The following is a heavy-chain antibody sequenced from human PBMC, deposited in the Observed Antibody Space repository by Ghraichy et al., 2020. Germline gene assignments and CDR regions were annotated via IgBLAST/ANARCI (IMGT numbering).Heavy chain of an antibody. V-gene: IGHV1-2*04. D-gene: IGHD2-2*01. CDR1: GYTFTGYY. CDR3: ARDSRGYCSSTSCFQFDP. CDR2: INPNSGGT. J-gene: IGHJ5*02. Sequence: ASVKVSCKASGYTFTGYYMHWVRQAPGQGLEWMGWINPNSGGTNYAQKFQGWVTMTRDTSISTAYMELSRLRSDDTAVYYCARDSRGYCSSTSCFQFDPWGQGTLVTVSS.